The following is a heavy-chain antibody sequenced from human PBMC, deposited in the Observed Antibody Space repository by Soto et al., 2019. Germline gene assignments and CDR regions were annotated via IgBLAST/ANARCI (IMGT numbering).Heavy chain of an antibody. J-gene: IGHJ4*02. CDR3: AREDIAAAGPPPDFDY. CDR1: GFTFSSYA. D-gene: IGHD6-13*01. CDR2: ISYDGSNK. Sequence: QVQLVESGGGVVQPGRSLRLSCAASGFTFSSYAMHWVRQAPGKGLEWVAVISYDGSNKYYADSVKGRFTITRDNSKNTLYLHRNSLRSEDQAVYYCAREDIAAAGPPPDFDYWGQGTLVTVSS. V-gene: IGHV3-30-3*01.